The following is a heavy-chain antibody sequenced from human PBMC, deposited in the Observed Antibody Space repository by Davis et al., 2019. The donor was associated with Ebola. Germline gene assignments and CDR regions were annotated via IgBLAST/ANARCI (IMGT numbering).Heavy chain of an antibody. CDR1: GFTFSSYA. J-gene: IGHJ6*03. CDR2: ISSNGGST. Sequence: PGGSLRLSCSASGFTFSSYAMHWVRQAPGKGLEYVSAISSNGGSTYYADSVKGRFTISRDNSKNTLYLQMSSLRAEDTAVYYCVKDPGSGSLWGYYYMDVWGKGTTVTVSS. D-gene: IGHD1-26*01. CDR3: VKDPGSGSLWGYYYMDV. V-gene: IGHV3-64D*06.